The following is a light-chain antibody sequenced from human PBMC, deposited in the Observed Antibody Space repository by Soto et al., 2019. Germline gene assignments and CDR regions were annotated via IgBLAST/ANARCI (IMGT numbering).Light chain of an antibody. J-gene: IGKJ1*01. CDR2: KAS. CDR1: QSVDTC. Sequence: DIQMTQSPSTLSASVGDRVTITCRASQSVDTCLAWYQQKPGKAPHLLIYKASSLETGGPSRSSGSGSLTEFTLTISSLQPDAFATYYCQQFYRYPWTFGQGTKVELK. CDR3: QQFYRYPWT. V-gene: IGKV1-5*03.